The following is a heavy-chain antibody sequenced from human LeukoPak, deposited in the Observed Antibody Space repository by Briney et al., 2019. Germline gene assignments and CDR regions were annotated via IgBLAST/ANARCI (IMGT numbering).Heavy chain of an antibody. D-gene: IGHD3-9*01. CDR2: IYTSGST. CDR3: ARVNYDILTGYQYYFDY. Sequence: SETLSLTCTVSGGSISSGSYYWSWIRQPAGKGLEWIGRIYTSGSTNYNPSLKSRVTISVDTSKNQFSLKLSSVTAADTAVYYCARVNYDILTGYQYYFDYWGQGTLVTVSS. CDR1: GGSISSGSYY. V-gene: IGHV4-61*02. J-gene: IGHJ4*02.